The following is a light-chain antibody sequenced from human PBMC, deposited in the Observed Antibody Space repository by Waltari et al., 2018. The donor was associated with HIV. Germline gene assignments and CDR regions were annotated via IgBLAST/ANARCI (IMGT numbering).Light chain of an antibody. V-gene: IGLV2-8*01. Sequence: QSALTQPPSASGSPGQSVTISCTGTSSDIGASKYVSWYQQHPGTAPKVFIFAVNKRPSGVPYRFSGCKSGYTASLTVSRLQGEDEADYFCSSYAGNNNWVFGGGTKVTVL. J-gene: IGLJ3*02. CDR3: SSYAGNNNWV. CDR2: AVN. CDR1: SSDIGASKY.